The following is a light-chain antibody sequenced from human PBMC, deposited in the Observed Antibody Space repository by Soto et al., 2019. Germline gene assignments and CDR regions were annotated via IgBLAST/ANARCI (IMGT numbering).Light chain of an antibody. V-gene: IGKV3-15*01. CDR2: GAS. J-gene: IGKJ1*01. CDR1: QSVSSSY. Sequence: EIVMTQSPATLSLSPGERATLSCRASQSVSSSYLAWYQQKPGQAPRLLIYGASIRATGIPARFSGSGSGTEYSLTISSLQSEDFGVYFCQQYDQWWTFGQGTKVDIK. CDR3: QQYDQWWT.